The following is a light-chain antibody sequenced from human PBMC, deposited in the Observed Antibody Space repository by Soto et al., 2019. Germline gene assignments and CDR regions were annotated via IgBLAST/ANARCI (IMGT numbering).Light chain of an antibody. J-gene: IGKJ1*01. CDR1: QSVSYY. CDR3: QHYGSSLWT. Sequence: EIVLTQSPGTLSLSPVERATLSCRASQSVSYYLAWYQQKPGQAPRLLIYDASSRATGVPDRFSGSGSGTDFTLTISRLEPEDFAVYYCQHYGSSLWTFGQGTKVDIK. V-gene: IGKV3-20*01. CDR2: DAS.